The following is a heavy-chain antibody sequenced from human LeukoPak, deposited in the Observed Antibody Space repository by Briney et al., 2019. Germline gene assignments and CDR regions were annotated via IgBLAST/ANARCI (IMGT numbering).Heavy chain of an antibody. CDR2: IGTTSTV. CDR3: ARRGVDSYYYYMDV. J-gene: IGHJ6*03. V-gene: IGHV3-48*01. D-gene: IGHD2-8*01. Sequence: GGSLRLSCVASGFTFSSYRMKWVRQSAEKGLEWIAFIGTTSTVYYADSVKGRFTVSRDDAKNSLYLQMNSLTVEDTAVYYCARRGVDSYYYYMDVWGKGTTVIVSS. CDR1: GFTFSSYR.